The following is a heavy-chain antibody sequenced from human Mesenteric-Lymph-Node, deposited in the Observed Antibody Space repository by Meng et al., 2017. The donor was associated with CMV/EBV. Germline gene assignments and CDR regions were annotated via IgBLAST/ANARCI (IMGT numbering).Heavy chain of an antibody. D-gene: IGHD3-9*01. CDR3: ARVRYDILTGYYIRYGMDV. CDR2: INPNSGGT. CDR1: RYTFTGYY. J-gene: IGHJ6*02. Sequence: ASVKVSCKASRYTFTGYYMHWVRQAPGQGLDWMGWINPNSGGTNYAQKFQGRVTMTRDTSISTAYMELSRLRSDDTAVYYCARVRYDILTGYYIRYGMDVWGQGTTVTVSS. V-gene: IGHV1-2*02.